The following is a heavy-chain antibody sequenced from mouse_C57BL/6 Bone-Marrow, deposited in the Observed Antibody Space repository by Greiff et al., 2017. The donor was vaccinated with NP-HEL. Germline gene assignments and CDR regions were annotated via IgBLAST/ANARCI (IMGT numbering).Heavy chain of an antibody. D-gene: IGHD2-4*01. CDR3: ASLYYDYDVRAMDY. CDR1: GYTFTSYW. J-gene: IGHJ4*01. Sequence: VQLQQPGAELVRPGTSVKLSCKASGYTFTSYWMHWVKQRPGQGLEWIGVIDPSDSYTNYNQKFKGKATLTVDTSSSTAYMQLSSLTSEDSAVYYCASLYYDYDVRAMDYWGQGTSVTVSS. CDR2: IDPSDSYT. V-gene: IGHV1-59*01.